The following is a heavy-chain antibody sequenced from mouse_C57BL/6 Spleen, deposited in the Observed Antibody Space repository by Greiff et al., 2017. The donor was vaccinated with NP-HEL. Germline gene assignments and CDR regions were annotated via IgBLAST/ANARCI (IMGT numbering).Heavy chain of an antibody. J-gene: IGHJ2*01. V-gene: IGHV3-6*01. CDR1: GYSITSGYY. Sequence: EVKLMESGPGLVKPSQSLSLTCSVTGYSITSGYYWNWIRQFPGNKLEWMGYISYDGSNNYNPSLKNRISITRDTSKNQFFLKLNAVTTEDTATYYCASWRDYLDYWGQGTTLTVSS. CDR3: ASWRDYLDY. CDR2: ISYDGSN.